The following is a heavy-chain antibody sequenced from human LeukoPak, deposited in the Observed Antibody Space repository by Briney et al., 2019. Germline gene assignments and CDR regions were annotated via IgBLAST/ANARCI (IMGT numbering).Heavy chain of an antibody. Sequence: GGSLRLSCAASGFTFSRYSMNWVRQAPGKGLELVSSISISSNYIYYTDSVKGRFTIIRDNAKNSLYLQMNSLRAEDTAVYYCARGPTMKMDVWGKGTTVTVSS. CDR1: GFTFSRYS. V-gene: IGHV3-21*01. J-gene: IGHJ6*04. CDR3: ARGPTMKMDV. CDR2: ISISSNYI. D-gene: IGHD3-22*01.